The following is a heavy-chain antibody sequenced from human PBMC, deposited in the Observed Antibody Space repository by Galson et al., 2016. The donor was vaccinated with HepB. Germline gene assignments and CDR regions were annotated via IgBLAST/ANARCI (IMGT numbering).Heavy chain of an antibody. D-gene: IGHD2-2*01. CDR3: AKDPGSVLLPAAMVEY. J-gene: IGHJ4*02. Sequence: SLRLSCAASGFTFSTYAMSWVRQAPGKGLEWVSTISGNGRNTDYADSVKGRFTIARDNSKDTLCLKMNSLGVEDTAIYYCAKDPGSVLLPAAMVEYWGQGTLVTVSS. CDR1: GFTFSTYA. V-gene: IGHV3-23*01. CDR2: ISGNGRNT.